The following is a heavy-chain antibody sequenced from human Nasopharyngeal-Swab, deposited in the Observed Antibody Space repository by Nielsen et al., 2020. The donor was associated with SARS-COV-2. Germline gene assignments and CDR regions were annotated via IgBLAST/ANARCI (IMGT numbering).Heavy chain of an antibody. D-gene: IGHD5-12*01. V-gene: IGHV3-7*01. CDR3: PREFGYSGYDKRYYYYGMDV. Sequence: GGSLRLSCAASGFTFSSYAMSWVRQAPGKGLEWVANIKQDGSEKYYVDSVKGRFTISRDNAKNSLYLQMNSLRAEDTAVYYCPREFGYSGYDKRYYYYGMDVWGQGTTVTVSS. CDR1: GFTFSSYA. CDR2: IKQDGSEK. J-gene: IGHJ6*02.